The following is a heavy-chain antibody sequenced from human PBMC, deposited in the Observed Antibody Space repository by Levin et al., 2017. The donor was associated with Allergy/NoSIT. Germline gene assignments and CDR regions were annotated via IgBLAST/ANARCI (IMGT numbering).Heavy chain of an antibody. CDR2: IYHSGST. Sequence: PSETLSLTCTVSGYSISSGYYWGWIRQPPGKGLAWIGSIYHSGSTYYNPSLKSRVTISVDTSKNQFSLKLSSVTAADTAVYYCASAYGDYGFDYWGQGTLVTVSS. CDR3: ASAYGDYGFDY. CDR1: GYSISSGYY. D-gene: IGHD4-17*01. V-gene: IGHV4-38-2*02. J-gene: IGHJ4*02.